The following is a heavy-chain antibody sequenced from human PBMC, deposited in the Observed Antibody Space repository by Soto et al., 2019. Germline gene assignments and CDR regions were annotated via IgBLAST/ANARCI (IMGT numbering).Heavy chain of an antibody. V-gene: IGHV3-73*02. J-gene: IGHJ6*02. Sequence: EVQLVESGGGLVQPGGSLKLSCAASGFTFSDSSMHWVRQASGKGLEWVGRIRSKASSYATAYAASLKGRFTISRDDSKNTAYLQMNSLKTEDTAVYYCAWFAKASDGMDVWGQGTTVTVSS. CDR3: AWFAKASDGMDV. D-gene: IGHD3-10*01. CDR1: GFTFSDSS. CDR2: IRSKASSYAT.